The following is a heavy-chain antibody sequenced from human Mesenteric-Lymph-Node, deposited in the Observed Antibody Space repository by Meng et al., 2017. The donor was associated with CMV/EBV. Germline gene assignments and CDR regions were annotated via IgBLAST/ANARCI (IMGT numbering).Heavy chain of an antibody. D-gene: IGHD3-3*01. CDR2: ISSSGSTI. J-gene: IGHJ6*02. Sequence: GGSLRLSCAASGFTFSSYGMHWVRQAPGKGLEWVSYISSSGSTIYYADSVKGRFTISRDNAKNSLYLQMNSLRAEDTAVYYCARDKSPGYYDFWSGYYPPYYYYGMDVWGQGTTVTVSS. V-gene: IGHV3-48*03. CDR1: GFTFSSYG. CDR3: ARDKSPGYYDFWSGYYPPYYYYGMDV.